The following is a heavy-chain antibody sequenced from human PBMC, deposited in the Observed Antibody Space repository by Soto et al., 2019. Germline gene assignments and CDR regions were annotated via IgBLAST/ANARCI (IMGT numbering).Heavy chain of an antibody. J-gene: IGHJ4*02. Sequence: ASVKVSCKASGYTFTSYGISWVRQAPGQGLEWMGWISAYNGNTNYAQKLQGRVTMTTDTSTSTAYMELRSLRSDDTAVYYCARDQWQLVLHYFDYWGQGTLVTVSS. V-gene: IGHV1-18*01. D-gene: IGHD6-13*01. CDR2: ISAYNGNT. CDR1: GYTFTSYG. CDR3: ARDQWQLVLHYFDY.